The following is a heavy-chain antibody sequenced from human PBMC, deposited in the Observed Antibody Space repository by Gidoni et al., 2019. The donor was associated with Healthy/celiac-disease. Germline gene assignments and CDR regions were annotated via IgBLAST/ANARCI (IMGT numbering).Heavy chain of an antibody. CDR1: GYTLTELA. Sequence: QVQLVPSGAEVKKPGASVKVSCKVSGYTLTELAMHWVRQAPGKGLEWMGGFDPEVGETIYAQKFQGRVTMTEDTSTDTASMELSSLRSEDTAVYYCATLVDIVASLDYWGQGTLVTVSS. J-gene: IGHJ4*02. CDR3: ATLVDIVASLDY. V-gene: IGHV1-24*01. D-gene: IGHD5-12*01. CDR2: FDPEVGET.